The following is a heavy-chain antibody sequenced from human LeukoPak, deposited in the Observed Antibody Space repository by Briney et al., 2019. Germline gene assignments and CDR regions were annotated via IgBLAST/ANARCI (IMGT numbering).Heavy chain of an antibody. CDR3: ARAGSGYEYYFDY. V-gene: IGHV4-31*03. CDR1: GGSISSGGYY. Sequence: SETLSLTCTVSGGSISSGGYYWSWIRQHPGKGLEWIGYIYYSGSTYYNPSLKSRVTISVDTSKNQFSLKLSSVTAADTAVYYCARAGSGYEYYFDYWGQGTLVTASS. D-gene: IGHD5-12*01. CDR2: IYYSGST. J-gene: IGHJ4*02.